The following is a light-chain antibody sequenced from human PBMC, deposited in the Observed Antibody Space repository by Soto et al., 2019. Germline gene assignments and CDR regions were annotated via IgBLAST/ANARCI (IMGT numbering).Light chain of an antibody. V-gene: IGKV3-11*01. CDR1: QSVDSY. CDR3: QQRDSWPIT. CDR2: GAS. J-gene: IGKJ5*01. Sequence: EIVLTQSPASLSLSPGERATLSCTASQSVDSYLVWYQQKPGQAPRLLIFGASNRATGIPDRFSGSGSGTDLNLTINRLEPDDFAVYYCQQRDSWPITFGQGTRLEIK.